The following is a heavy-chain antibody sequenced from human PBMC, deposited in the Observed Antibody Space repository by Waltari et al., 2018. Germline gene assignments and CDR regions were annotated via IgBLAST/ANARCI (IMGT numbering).Heavy chain of an antibody. CDR2: ISGSGGST. V-gene: IGHV3-23*01. CDR1: GFTFSSYA. Sequence: EVQLLESGGGLVQPGGSLRLSCAASGFTFSSYAMSWVRQAPGKGLEWVSAISGSGGSTYYTDSVKGRFTISRDNSKNTLYLQMNSLRAEDTAVYYCAKLGDNYDGSGYFDYWGQGTLVTVSS. CDR3: AKLGDNYDGSGYFDY. D-gene: IGHD3-22*01. J-gene: IGHJ4*02.